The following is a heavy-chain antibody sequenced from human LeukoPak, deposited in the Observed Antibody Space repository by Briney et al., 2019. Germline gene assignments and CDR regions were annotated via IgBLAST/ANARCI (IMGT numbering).Heavy chain of an antibody. CDR2: IRYDGSNT. CDR1: GFTFSSYG. CDR3: AKSYSSGSGSYSAGHFDY. J-gene: IGHJ4*02. D-gene: IGHD3-10*01. V-gene: IGHV3-30*02. Sequence: GGSLRLSCAVSGFTFSSYGMHWVRQAPGKGLEWVAFIRYDGSNTYYADSVKGRFTISRDNSKNTLYLQMDTLRAEDTAVYYCAKSYSSGSGSYSAGHFDYWGRGTLVTVSS.